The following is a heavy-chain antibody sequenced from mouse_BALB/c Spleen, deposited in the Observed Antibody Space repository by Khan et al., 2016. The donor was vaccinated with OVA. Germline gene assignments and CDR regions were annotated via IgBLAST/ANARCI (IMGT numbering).Heavy chain of an antibody. V-gene: IGHV9-3*02. CDR1: GYTFTNYG. Sequence: QIQLVQSGPELKKPGETVKISCKASGYTFTNYGINWVKQAPGKGLKWMGWINTNTGEPTYAEEFKGRFAFSLETSASTAYLQLNNLKNEDTATYFCARANYYSSNSWFDYWGQGTLVTVSA. CDR2: INTNTGEP. J-gene: IGHJ3*01. CDR3: ARANYYSSNSWFDY. D-gene: IGHD1-1*01.